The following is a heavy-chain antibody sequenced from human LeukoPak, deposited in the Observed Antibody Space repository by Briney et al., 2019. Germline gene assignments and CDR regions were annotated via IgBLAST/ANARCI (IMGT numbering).Heavy chain of an antibody. V-gene: IGHV4-4*02. D-gene: IGHD3-10*01. Sequence: SGTLSLTCAVSGGSISSSNWGSWVRQPPGKGLEWIGEIYHSGSTNYNPSLKSRVTISVDKSKNQFSLKLSSVTAADTDVYYCARDALDYYGSGRRLPYYYYGMDVWGQGTTVTVSS. CDR1: GGSISSSNW. J-gene: IGHJ6*02. CDR3: ARDALDYYGSGRRLPYYYYGMDV. CDR2: IYHSGST.